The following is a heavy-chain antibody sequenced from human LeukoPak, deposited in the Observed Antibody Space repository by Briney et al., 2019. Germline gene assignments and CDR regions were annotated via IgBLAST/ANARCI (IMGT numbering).Heavy chain of an antibody. CDR2: IYYSGST. V-gene: IGHV4-59*01. CDR1: GGSISSYY. J-gene: IGHJ4*02. Sequence: SETLSLTCTVSGGSISSYYWSWIRQPPGKGLEWIGYIYYSGSTNYNPSLKSRVTISVDTSKNRFSLKLSSVTAADTAVYYCARADYAGLFDYWGQGTLLSVSS. CDR3: ARADYAGLFDY. D-gene: IGHD4-17*01.